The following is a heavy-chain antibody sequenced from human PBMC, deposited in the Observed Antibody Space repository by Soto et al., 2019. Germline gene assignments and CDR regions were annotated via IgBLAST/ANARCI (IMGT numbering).Heavy chain of an antibody. J-gene: IGHJ4*02. CDR2: IYYSGST. CDR3: ARARFRMVTAIPDQYYFDY. D-gene: IGHD2-21*02. Sequence: QVQLQESGPGLVKPSQTLSLTCTVSGGSISSGGYYWSWIRQHPGKGLEWIGYIYYSGSTYYNPSLKSRVTISVDKSKNQFSLKLSSVTAADAAVYYCARARFRMVTAIPDQYYFDYWGQGTLVTVFS. CDR1: GGSISSGGYY. V-gene: IGHV4-31*03.